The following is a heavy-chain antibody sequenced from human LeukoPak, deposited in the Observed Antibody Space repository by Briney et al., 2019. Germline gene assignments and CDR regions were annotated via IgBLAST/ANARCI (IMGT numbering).Heavy chain of an antibody. CDR2: INESGTT. Sequence: SETLSLTCAVFGGSFSGYYWTWVRQAPGKGLEWIVEINESGTTNYNASLNNRVTISVDTSKNQFSLKLTSLTAADTAVFYCARALMTLVRGVPRTTWFHPRGQGTLVTVSS. CDR1: GGSFSGYY. V-gene: IGHV4-34*01. J-gene: IGHJ5*02. CDR3: ARALMTLVRGVPRTTWFHP. D-gene: IGHD3-10*01.